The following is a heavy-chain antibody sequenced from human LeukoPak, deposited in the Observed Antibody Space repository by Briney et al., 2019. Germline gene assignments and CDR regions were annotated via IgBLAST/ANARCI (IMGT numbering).Heavy chain of an antibody. V-gene: IGHV4-34*01. D-gene: IGHD3-10*01. Sequence: PSETLSLTCAVYGGSFSGYYWSWIRQPPGKGLEWIGEINHSGSTNYNPSLKSRVTISVDTSKNQFSLKLSFVTAADTAVYYCARSRVGRFGELRFDYWGQGTLVTVSS. CDR2: INHSGST. J-gene: IGHJ4*02. CDR1: GGSFSGYY. CDR3: ARSRVGRFGELRFDY.